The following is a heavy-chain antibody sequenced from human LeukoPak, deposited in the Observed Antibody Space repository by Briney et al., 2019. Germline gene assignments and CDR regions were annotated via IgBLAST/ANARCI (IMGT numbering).Heavy chain of an antibody. CDR3: AKYNGQQLGDY. CDR2: ISSSGGST. J-gene: IGHJ4*02. D-gene: IGHD6-13*01. V-gene: IGHV3-23*01. CDR1: GFTFSSYS. Sequence: GGSLRLSCAASGFTFSSYSMSWVRQAPGKGLEWVSAISSSGGSTYYADSVKGRFTISRDTSKNTLYLQMNSLRAEDTAIYYCAKYNGQQLGDYWGQGTQVTVAS.